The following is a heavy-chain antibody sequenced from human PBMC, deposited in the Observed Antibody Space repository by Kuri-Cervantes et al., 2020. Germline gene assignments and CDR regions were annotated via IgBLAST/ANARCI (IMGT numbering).Heavy chain of an antibody. Sequence: GESLKISCAASGFTFDDYAMHWVRQAPGKGLEWVSGINSDGSSTSYADSVKGRFTISRDNAKNTLYLQMNSLRAEDTAVYYCAREGSYYYDSSGYGDYWGQGTLVTVSS. D-gene: IGHD3-22*01. CDR2: INSDGSST. CDR1: GFTFDDYA. V-gene: IGHV3-74*01. CDR3: AREGSYYYDSSGYGDY. J-gene: IGHJ4*02.